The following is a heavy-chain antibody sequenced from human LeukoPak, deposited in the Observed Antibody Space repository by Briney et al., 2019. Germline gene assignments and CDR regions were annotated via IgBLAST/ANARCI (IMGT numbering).Heavy chain of an antibody. D-gene: IGHD3-3*01. CDR2: IYYSGGT. CDR3: ARAIFGVVIMHFDY. CDR1: DGSISSGGYY. J-gene: IGHJ4*02. V-gene: IGHV4-31*03. Sequence: PSETLSLTCTVSDGSISSGGYYWGWIRQHPGKGLEWIGYIYYSGGTYYNPSLKSRVTISLDTSKNQFSLNLSSVTAADTAVYYCARAIFGVVIMHFDYWGQGTLVTVSS.